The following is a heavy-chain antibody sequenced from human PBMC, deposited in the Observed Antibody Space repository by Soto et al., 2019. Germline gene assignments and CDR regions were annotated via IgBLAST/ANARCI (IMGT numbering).Heavy chain of an antibody. D-gene: IGHD4-17*01. Sequence: ASVKVSCKASGYSFTRYSITWVRQAPGQGLEWMGWISTYSGNTIYAQKFQGRVTMTRDTSTSTAYMELRTLRFDDTAVYYCANSYGDPEYFQHWGQGTLVTVS. V-gene: IGHV1-18*01. CDR3: ANSYGDPEYFQH. CDR2: ISTYSGNT. CDR1: GYSFTRYS. J-gene: IGHJ1*01.